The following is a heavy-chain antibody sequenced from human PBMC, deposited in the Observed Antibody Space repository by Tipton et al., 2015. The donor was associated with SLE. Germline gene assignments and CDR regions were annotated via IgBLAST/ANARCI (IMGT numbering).Heavy chain of an antibody. CDR3: AREPVYYYYYMDV. J-gene: IGHJ6*03. Sequence: TLSLTCAVYGGSFSGYYWSWIRQPPGKGLEWIGEINHSGSTNYNPSLKSRVTISVDTSKNQFSLKLSSVTAADTAVYYCAREPVYYYYYMDVWGKETTVTVSS. CDR1: GGSFSGYY. V-gene: IGHV4-34*01. CDR2: INHSGST.